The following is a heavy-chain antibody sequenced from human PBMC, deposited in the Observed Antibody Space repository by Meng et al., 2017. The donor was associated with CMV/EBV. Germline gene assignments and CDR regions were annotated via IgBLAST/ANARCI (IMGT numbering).Heavy chain of an antibody. CDR1: GFNFADYV. CDR2: IRSKAYGGTT. CDR3: TTDPTFTYYDFWSGYYTDY. V-gene: IGHV3-49*04. Sequence: GESLKISCTASGFNFADYVMSWVRQAPGKGLEWVGFIRSKAYGGTTEYAASVKGRFTISRDDSKSIAYLQMNSLKTEDTAVYYCTTDPTFTYYDFWSGYYTDYWGQGTLVTVSS. J-gene: IGHJ4*02. D-gene: IGHD3-3*01.